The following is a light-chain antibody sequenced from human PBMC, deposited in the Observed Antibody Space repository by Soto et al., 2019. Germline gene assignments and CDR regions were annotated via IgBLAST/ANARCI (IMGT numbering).Light chain of an antibody. CDR2: GAS. CDR3: QQYNNWPLT. CDR1: QSVRSS. J-gene: IGKJ4*01. Sequence: EIVMTQAPATLSVSPGERATLSCRASQSVRSSLAWYQQKPGQDPRLLFYGASTRATGIPARFSGSGSGTEFTLTISSLQSEDLAGYSCQQYNNWPLTFGGGTKVKIK. V-gene: IGKV3-15*01.